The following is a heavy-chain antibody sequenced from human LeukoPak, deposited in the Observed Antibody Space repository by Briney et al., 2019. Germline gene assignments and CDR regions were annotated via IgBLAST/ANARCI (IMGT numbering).Heavy chain of an antibody. D-gene: IGHD3-10*01. V-gene: IGHV4-30-2*01. Sequence: SGTLSLTCAVSGGSISSGGYSWSWIRQPPGKGLEWIGYIYHSGSTYYNPSLKSRVTISVDRSKNQFSLKLSSVTAADTAVYYCARGGGYYGSGSSENWFDPWGQGTLVTVSS. J-gene: IGHJ5*02. CDR1: GGSISSGGYS. CDR3: ARGGGYYGSGSSENWFDP. CDR2: IYHSGST.